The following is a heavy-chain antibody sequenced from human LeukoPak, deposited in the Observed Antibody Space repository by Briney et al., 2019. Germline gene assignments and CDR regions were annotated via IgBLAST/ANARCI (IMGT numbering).Heavy chain of an antibody. CDR2: IHYSGST. J-gene: IGHJ4*02. CDR3: AGGLAAAGTQNFDY. Sequence: PSETLSLTCTVSGDSISSYYWSWIRQPPGKGLEWIGYIHYSGSTNSNPSLKSRVTISVDTSKNQFSLKLNSVTAADTAVYYCAGGLAAAGTQNFDYWGQGTPVTVSS. D-gene: IGHD6-13*01. V-gene: IGHV4-59*01. CDR1: GDSISSYY.